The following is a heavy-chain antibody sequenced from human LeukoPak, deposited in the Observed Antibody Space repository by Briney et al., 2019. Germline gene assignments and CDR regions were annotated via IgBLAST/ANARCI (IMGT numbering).Heavy chain of an antibody. D-gene: IGHD3-22*01. CDR1: GGTFSSYA. CDR2: ISAYNGNT. V-gene: IGHV1-18*01. J-gene: IGHJ3*02. CDR3: TRAGGVVVVHDAFDI. Sequence: ASVKVSCKASGGTFSSYAISWVRQAPGQGLEWMGWISAYNGNTNYAQKFQGRVTMTTDTSTSTAYMELRSLRSDDTAVYYCTRAGGVVVVHDAFDIWGQGTMVTVSS.